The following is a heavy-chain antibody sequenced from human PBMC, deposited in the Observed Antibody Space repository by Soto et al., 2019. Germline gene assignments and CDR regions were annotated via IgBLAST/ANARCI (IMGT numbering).Heavy chain of an antibody. V-gene: IGHV4-39*01. CDR1: GGFIRSSSFY. J-gene: IGHJ4*02. CDR3: VRHSHDYGGFDY. Sequence: SGTLSLTCIVSGGFIRSSSFYWGWIRQPQGKGLEWIANIHYTGSAYYNPSLKSRVTISVDTSQNQFSLNLSSVTAADTALYYCVRHSHDYGGFDYWGQGTLVTVSS. CDR2: IHYTGSA. D-gene: IGHD4-17*01.